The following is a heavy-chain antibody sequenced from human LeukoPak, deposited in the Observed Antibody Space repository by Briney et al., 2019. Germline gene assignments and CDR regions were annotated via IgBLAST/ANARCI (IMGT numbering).Heavy chain of an antibody. CDR3: ARVVTGTTYYYHYYMDV. D-gene: IGHD1-7*01. CDR2: MYCSGST. CDR1: GGSISSSSYY. V-gene: IGHV4-39*01. Sequence: SETLSLTCAVSGGSISSSSYYWGWIRQPPGKGLEWIGTMYCSGSTYYNPSLKSRVTISVDTSKNQFSLKVSSVTAADTAVYFCARVVTGTTYYYHYYMDVWGKGTTVTVSS. J-gene: IGHJ6*03.